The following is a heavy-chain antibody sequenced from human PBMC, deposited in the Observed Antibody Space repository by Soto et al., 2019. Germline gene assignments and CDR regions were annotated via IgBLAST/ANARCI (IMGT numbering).Heavy chain of an antibody. CDR3: ARGLKPPSHYFDY. Sequence: SETLSLSCTVSGGSISSYYWSWIRQPPGKGLEWIGYIYYSGSTNYNPSLKSRVTISVDTSKNQFSLKLSSVTAADTAVYYCARGLKPPSHYFDYWGQRTLVTVSS. CDR1: GGSISSYY. CDR2: IYYSGST. V-gene: IGHV4-59*08. J-gene: IGHJ4*02.